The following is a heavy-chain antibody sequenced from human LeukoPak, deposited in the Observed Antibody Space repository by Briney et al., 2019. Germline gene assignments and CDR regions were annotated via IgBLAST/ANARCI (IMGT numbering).Heavy chain of an antibody. J-gene: IGHJ4*02. CDR1: GGSISSYY. CDR3: ARETVYDYVWETHFDY. Sequence: SETLSLTCTVSGGSISSYYWSWIRQPAGKGLEWIGRIYTSGSTNYNPSLKSRVTMSVDTSKNQFSLKLSSVTAADTAVYYCARETVYDYVWETHFDYWGQGTLVTVSS. D-gene: IGHD3-16*01. CDR2: IYTSGST. V-gene: IGHV4-4*07.